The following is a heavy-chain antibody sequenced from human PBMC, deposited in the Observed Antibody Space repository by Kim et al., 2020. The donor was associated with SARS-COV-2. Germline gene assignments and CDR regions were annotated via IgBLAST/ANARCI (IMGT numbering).Heavy chain of an antibody. Sequence: SETLSLTCAVSGGSISSSNWWSWVRQPPGKGLEWIGEIYHSGITNYNPSLKSRVTISVDKSKNQFSLKLSSVTAADTAVYYCAGCYYVWGSYRYTGYWYFDLWGRGTLVTVSA. CDR2: IYHSGIT. D-gene: IGHD3-16*02. J-gene: IGHJ2*01. CDR3: AGCYYVWGSYRYTGYWYFDL. V-gene: IGHV4-4*02. CDR1: GGSISSSNW.